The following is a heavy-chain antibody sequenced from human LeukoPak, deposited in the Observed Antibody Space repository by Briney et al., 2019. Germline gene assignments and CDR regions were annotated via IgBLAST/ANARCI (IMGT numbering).Heavy chain of an antibody. CDR2: ISGSGGST. D-gene: IGHD1-26*01. V-gene: IGHV3-23*01. J-gene: IGHJ4*02. CDR3: ATYIVGPTLDY. CDR1: GFTVSSNY. Sequence: GSLRLSCAASGFTVSSNYMSWVRQAPGKGLEWVSAISGSGGSTYYADSVKGRFTISRDNARNSFYLQLNSLRAEDTALYYCATYIVGPTLDYWGQGALVTVSS.